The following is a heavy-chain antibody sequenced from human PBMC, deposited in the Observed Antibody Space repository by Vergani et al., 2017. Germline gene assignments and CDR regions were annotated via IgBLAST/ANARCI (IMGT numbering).Heavy chain of an antibody. CDR3: AKDFDDYGDSY. CDR2: ISGSGGST. J-gene: IGHJ4*02. V-gene: IGHV3-23*01. Sequence: EVQLLESGGGLVQPGGSLRLSCAASGFTFSSYAMSWVRQAPGRGLEWVSGISGSGGSTYYADSVKGRFTISRDNSKNTLYLQMNSLRAEDTAVYYCAKDFDDYGDSYWGQGTLVTVSS. D-gene: IGHD4-17*01. CDR1: GFTFSSYA.